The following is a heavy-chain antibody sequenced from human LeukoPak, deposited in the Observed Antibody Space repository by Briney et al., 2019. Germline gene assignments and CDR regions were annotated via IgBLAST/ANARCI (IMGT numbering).Heavy chain of an antibody. CDR3: ARLKADSYGFDY. V-gene: IGHV3-33*01. CDR1: GFTFSSYG. D-gene: IGHD5-18*01. J-gene: IGHJ4*02. CDR2: IWYDGSNK. Sequence: GGPLRLSCAASGFTFSSYGMHWVRQAPGKGLAWVAVIWYDGSNKYYADSVKGRFNISRDNSKNTLYLQMNSLRAEDTAVYYCARLKADSYGFDYWGQGTLVTVSS.